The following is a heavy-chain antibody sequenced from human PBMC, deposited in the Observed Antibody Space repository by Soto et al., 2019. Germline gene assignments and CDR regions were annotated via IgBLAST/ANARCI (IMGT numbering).Heavy chain of an antibody. CDR1: GGSISSYY. V-gene: IGHV4-59*08. Sequence: PSETLSLTCTVSGGSISSYYWSWIRQPPGKGLEWIGYIYYSGSTNYNPSLKSRVTISVDTSKNQFSLKLSSVTAADTAVYYCARLSGPRPRLGPQYCGGDCHYYYYGMDVWGQGTTVTVSS. J-gene: IGHJ6*02. D-gene: IGHD2-21*02. CDR3: ARLSGPRPRLGPQYCGGDCHYYYYGMDV. CDR2: IYYSGST.